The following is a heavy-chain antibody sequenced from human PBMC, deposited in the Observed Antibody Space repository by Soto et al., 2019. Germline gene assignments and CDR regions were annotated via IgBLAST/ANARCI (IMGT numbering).Heavy chain of an antibody. D-gene: IGHD3-10*01. CDR2: INDSGNI. CDR3: ARSLIMWFGELSRRGGYYYDMDV. CDR1: DGSFSGYQ. V-gene: IGHV4-34*01. Sequence: QVQLQQWGAGLLKPSETLSLTCAVYDGSFSGYQWSWIRQTPGKGLEWIGGINDSGNINYNPSLKSRVTILVDSPKKQISLRLSSVTAADTAVYYCARSLIMWFGELSRRGGYYYDMDVWGKGTTVTVSS. J-gene: IGHJ6*03.